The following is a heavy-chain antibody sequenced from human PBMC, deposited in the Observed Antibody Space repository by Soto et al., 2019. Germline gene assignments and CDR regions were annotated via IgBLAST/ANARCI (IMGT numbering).Heavy chain of an antibody. CDR2: IDGSGGIT. CDR1: GFTFGTTD. Sequence: PGGSLRLSCGASGFTFGTTDMSWVRQAPGEGLEWVSTIDGSGGITYYADSVKGRFTISRDNSRNTVYLQMNSLRGDDTALYYCVKNSGWFNTWGQGALVTVSS. J-gene: IGHJ5*02. V-gene: IGHV3-23*01. D-gene: IGHD3-10*01. CDR3: VKNSGWFNT.